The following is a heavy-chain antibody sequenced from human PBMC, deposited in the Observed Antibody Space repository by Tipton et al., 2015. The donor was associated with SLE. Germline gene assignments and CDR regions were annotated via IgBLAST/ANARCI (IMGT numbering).Heavy chain of an antibody. Sequence: GFLRLSCTASGFTFSGNAMHWVRQAPGKGLEYVSSISNNGERIFYANSVKGRFSISRDNSKNTLYLQMGSLRTEDMAVYYCARDGRGDYYYYYMDVWGKGTTVTVSS. CDR1: GFTFSGNA. J-gene: IGHJ6*03. CDR3: ARDGRGDYYYYYMDV. D-gene: IGHD3-10*01. V-gene: IGHV3-64*01. CDR2: ISNNGERI.